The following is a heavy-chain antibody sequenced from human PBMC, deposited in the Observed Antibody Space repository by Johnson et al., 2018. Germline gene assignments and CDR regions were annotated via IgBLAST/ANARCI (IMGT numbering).Heavy chain of an antibody. CDR2: IYYSGST. Sequence: QVQLQESGPGLVKPSETLSLTCTVSGGSISSYYWSWIRQPPGKGLEWIGYIYYSGSTNYNPSLKSRVTISVDTSKNQFSLKLSSVTAADTAVYYCAREKSRVGATPSYFQHWGQGTLVTVSS. V-gene: IGHV4-59*01. J-gene: IGHJ1*01. D-gene: IGHD1-26*01. CDR3: AREKSRVGATPSYFQH. CDR1: GGSISSYY.